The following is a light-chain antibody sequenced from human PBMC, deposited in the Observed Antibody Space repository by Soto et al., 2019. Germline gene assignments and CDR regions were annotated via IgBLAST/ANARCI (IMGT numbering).Light chain of an antibody. V-gene: IGKV3-11*01. CDR1: QSVSYF. Sequence: EIVLTQSPATLSLSPGERATLSCRASQSVSYFLAWYQQKPGQAPRLLIYDASNRATGIPARFSGSGSGTDFTLTISSLEPEDFAVYYCHQRTNWPLTFGGGTTVEIK. CDR3: HQRTNWPLT. CDR2: DAS. J-gene: IGKJ4*01.